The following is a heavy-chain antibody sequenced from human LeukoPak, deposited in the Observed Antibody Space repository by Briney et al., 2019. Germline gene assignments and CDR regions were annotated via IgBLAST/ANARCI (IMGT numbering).Heavy chain of an antibody. Sequence: ASVKVSCKASGYTFTGYFMHWVRQATGQGLEWMGWINPYSGDTNYAQKFQGRVTMTRDTSISTAFMELSRLRSDDTAVYYCAGGKDHYYDSSGYPDYYYYTMDVWGQGTTVTVSS. D-gene: IGHD3-22*01. CDR2: INPYSGDT. J-gene: IGHJ6*02. CDR1: GYTFTGYF. CDR3: AGGKDHYYDSSGYPDYYYYTMDV. V-gene: IGHV1-2*02.